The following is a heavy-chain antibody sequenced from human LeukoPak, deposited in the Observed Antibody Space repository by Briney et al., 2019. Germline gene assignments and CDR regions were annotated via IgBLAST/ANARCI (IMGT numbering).Heavy chain of an antibody. Sequence: SDTLSLTCAVYGGSFSGYYWSWIRQPPGKGREWIGEINHSGNTKYNPSLKSRVTISVDTSKDQLSLKLSSVTAADTAVYYCARGIPDYYGSSGLGYWGQGTLVTVSS. CDR3: ARGIPDYYGSSGLGY. J-gene: IGHJ4*02. D-gene: IGHD3-22*01. CDR2: INHSGNT. V-gene: IGHV4-34*01. CDR1: GGSFSGYY.